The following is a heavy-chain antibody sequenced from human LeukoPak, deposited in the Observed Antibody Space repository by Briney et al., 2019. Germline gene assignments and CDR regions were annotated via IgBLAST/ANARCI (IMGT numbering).Heavy chain of an antibody. CDR3: ARVYTLDGYYFDY. Sequence: SETLSLTCTVSGGSISSYYWSWIRQPPGKGLEWIGYIYYSGSTNYNPSLKSRVTISVDTSKNQFSLKLSSVTAADTAVYYCARVYTLDGYYFDYWGQGTLVTVSS. J-gene: IGHJ4*02. V-gene: IGHV4-59*01. CDR2: IYYSGST. D-gene: IGHD3/OR15-3a*01. CDR1: GGSISSYY.